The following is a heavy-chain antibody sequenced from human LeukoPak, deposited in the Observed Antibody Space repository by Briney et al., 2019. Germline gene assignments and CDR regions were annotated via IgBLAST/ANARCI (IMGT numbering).Heavy chain of an antibody. CDR2: IYHSGST. V-gene: IGHV4-38-2*01. Sequence: PSETLSLTCAVSGYSISSGYYWGWIRQPPGKGLEWIGSIYHSGSTYYNPPLKSRVTISVDTSKNQFSLKLSSVTAADTAVYYCARRGGSGSYYPFDYWGQGTLVTVSS. CDR1: GYSISSGYY. D-gene: IGHD3-10*01. J-gene: IGHJ4*02. CDR3: ARRGGSGSYYPFDY.